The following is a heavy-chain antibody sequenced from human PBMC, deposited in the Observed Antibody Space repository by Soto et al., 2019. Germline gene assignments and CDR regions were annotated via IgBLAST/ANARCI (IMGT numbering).Heavy chain of an antibody. J-gene: IGHJ5*02. CDR3: AKASGGYSSAAPLS. Sequence: EVQVMESGGGLVQPGESLRLSCAASGFSIASYAMTCLRQDPGKGPEWVSVFSGGSGVTYYADSVKGRFTISRDSSKNTLYWQRNSLRDEDPAIYSCAKASGGYSSAAPLSWGQGTLVSVSS. V-gene: IGHV3-23*01. D-gene: IGHD6-25*01. CDR1: GFSIASYA. CDR2: FSGGSGVT.